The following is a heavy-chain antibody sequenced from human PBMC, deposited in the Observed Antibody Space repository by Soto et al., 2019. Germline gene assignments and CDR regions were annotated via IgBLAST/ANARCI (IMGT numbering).Heavy chain of an antibody. CDR1: GFTFNTYA. J-gene: IGHJ4*02. D-gene: IGHD3-10*01. V-gene: IGHV3-23*01. CDR2: VSASGLNT. Sequence: GGSLRLSCAASGFTFNTYAMAWVRQAPGKGLEWVSGVSASGLNTDYADPVKGRFYISRDNSKNTVYLQMNSLRAEDTAVYYCARDFSMVIVAPGYWGQGTLVTVSS. CDR3: ARDFSMVIVAPGY.